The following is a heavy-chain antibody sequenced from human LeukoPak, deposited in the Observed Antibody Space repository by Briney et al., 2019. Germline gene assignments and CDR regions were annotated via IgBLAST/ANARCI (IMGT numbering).Heavy chain of an antibody. CDR2: MNPNSGNT. CDR1: GYTFTSYD. V-gene: IGHV1-8*01. D-gene: IGHD4-17*01. Sequence: GASVKVSCKASGYTFTSYDINWVRQATGQGLEWMGWMNPNSGNTGYAQKFQGRVTMTRNTSISTAYMELSSLRSEDTAVYYCARGHRHYGDYTVLGYWGRGTLVTVSS. CDR3: ARGHRHYGDYTVLGY. J-gene: IGHJ4*02.